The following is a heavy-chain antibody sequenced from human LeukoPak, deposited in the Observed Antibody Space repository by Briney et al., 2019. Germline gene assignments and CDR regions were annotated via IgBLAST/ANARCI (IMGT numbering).Heavy chain of an antibody. D-gene: IGHD5-18*01. CDR3: AREGLGYSYGY. J-gene: IGHJ4*02. V-gene: IGHV3-74*01. CDR2: THSDGSST. Sequence: GGSLRLSCAASGFTFSSYWMHWVRQAPGKGLVWVSRTHSDGSSTYYADSVKGRFTIARDNARNTLYLQMNSLKADDTAIYYCAREGLGYSYGYWGQGTQVTVSP. CDR1: GFTFSSYW.